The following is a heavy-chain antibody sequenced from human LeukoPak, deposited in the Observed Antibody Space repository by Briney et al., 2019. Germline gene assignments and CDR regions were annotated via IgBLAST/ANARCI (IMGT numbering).Heavy chain of an antibody. CDR2: VSHDGSTK. CDR1: GFSFSTDA. D-gene: IGHD5-18*01. V-gene: IGHV3-30*10. J-gene: IGHJ4*02. CDR3: ARAIMGTENLDY. Sequence: GGPLRHSGAASGFSFSTDAMPWVRPAPGMGPEWVAVVSHDGSTKYYTDSVRGRFTISRDNSKNTFFLQLNGLRTGDTAVYYCARAIMGTENLDYWGQGTLVTVSS.